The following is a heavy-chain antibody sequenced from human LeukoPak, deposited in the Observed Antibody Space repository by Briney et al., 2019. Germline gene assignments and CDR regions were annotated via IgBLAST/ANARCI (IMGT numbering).Heavy chain of an antibody. CDR1: GGSISSSSYY. CDR2: IYYSGST. CDR3: ARDNSRGDYYYGMDV. V-gene: IGHV4-39*07. J-gene: IGHJ6*02. Sequence: PSETLSLTCTVSGGSISSSSYYWGWIRQPPGKGLEWIGSIYYSGSTYYNPSLKSRVTISVDTSKNQFSLKLSSVTAADTAVCYCARDNSRGDYYYGMDVWGQGTTVTVSS. D-gene: IGHD4-23*01.